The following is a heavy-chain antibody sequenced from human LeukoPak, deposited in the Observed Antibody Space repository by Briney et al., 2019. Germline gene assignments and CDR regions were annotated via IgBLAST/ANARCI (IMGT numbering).Heavy chain of an antibody. Sequence: GGFLRLSCAASGFTFSDYYMSWIRQAPGKGLEWVSYISSSGSTIYYADSVKGRFTISRDNAKNSLYLQMNSLRAEDTAVYYCARDWSYLPSGAAGENDIWGQGTMVTVSS. CDR1: GFTFSDYY. J-gene: IGHJ3*02. CDR3: ARDWSYLPSGAAGENDI. V-gene: IGHV3-11*01. CDR2: ISSSGSTI. D-gene: IGHD6-13*01.